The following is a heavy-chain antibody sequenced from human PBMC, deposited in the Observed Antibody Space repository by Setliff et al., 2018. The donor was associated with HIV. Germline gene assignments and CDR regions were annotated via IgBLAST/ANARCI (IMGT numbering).Heavy chain of an antibody. J-gene: IGHJ3*02. CDR3: AGPRGDEAFDI. V-gene: IGHV1-69*10. CDR1: GGTSSTHA. Sequence: SVKVSCKASGGTSSTHAMNWVRQAPGQGLEWMGQIISILEITDYAQKFQGRLTITADGPTNTIYMELSGLRSEDTAVYYCAGPRGDEAFDIWGQGTMVTVSS. D-gene: IGHD3-10*01. CDR2: IISILEIT.